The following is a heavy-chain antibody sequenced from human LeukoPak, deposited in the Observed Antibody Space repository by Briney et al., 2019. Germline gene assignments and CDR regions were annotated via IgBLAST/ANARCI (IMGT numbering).Heavy chain of an antibody. CDR3: AKDPPHVSWLFDY. V-gene: IGHV3-23*01. J-gene: IGHJ4*02. Sequence: GGSLRLSCAASGFTFSPYAMTWVRQAPGKGLEWVSTISGSGDTTDYADSVKGRFTISRDNSKNTLYLQMNSLRAEDTAVYYCAKDPPHVSWLFDYWGQGTLVTVSS. CDR2: ISGSGDTT. CDR1: GFTFSPYA. D-gene: IGHD3-16*01.